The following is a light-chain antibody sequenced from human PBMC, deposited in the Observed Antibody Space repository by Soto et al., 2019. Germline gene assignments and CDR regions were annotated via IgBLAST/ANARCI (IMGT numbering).Light chain of an antibody. CDR2: DAY. CDR1: QSVTTY. CDR3: QQRHMWPIT. V-gene: IGKV3-11*01. J-gene: IGKJ5*01. Sequence: EIVLTQSPASLSLSPGERANISCRASQSVTTYLAWYQQKPGQAPRLLIYDAYNRATGIPPRFSGSGSGTDFTLTISSLEPEDSAVYYCQQRHMWPITFGQGTRLEIK.